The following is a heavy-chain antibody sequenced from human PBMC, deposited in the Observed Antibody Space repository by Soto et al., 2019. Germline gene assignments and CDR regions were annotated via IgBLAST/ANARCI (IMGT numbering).Heavy chain of an antibody. J-gene: IGHJ4*02. Sequence: SETLSLTCAVSGDSISSTFWWTWVRQPPGKGLEWIGEVYHSGSTRYNPSLKSRVTISVDKPNNQFSLKLSSMTGADTAVYYCARHNYGSGSTYFDYWGQETLVTVSS. V-gene: IGHV4-4*02. CDR2: VYHSGST. D-gene: IGHD3-10*01. CDR1: GDSISSTFW. CDR3: ARHNYGSGSTYFDY.